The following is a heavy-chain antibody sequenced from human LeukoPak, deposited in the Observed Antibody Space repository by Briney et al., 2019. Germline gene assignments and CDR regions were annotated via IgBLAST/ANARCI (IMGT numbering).Heavy chain of an antibody. V-gene: IGHV3-7*01. CDR1: GFTFSSYW. D-gene: IGHD1-26*01. Sequence: PGGSLRLSCAASGFTFSSYWMSWVRQAPGKGLEWVANIKQDGSEKYYVDSVKGRFTISRDNAKNSVYLQMNSLRAEDPAVYYCARDKIVGATHFDYWGQGTLVTVSS. J-gene: IGHJ4*02. CDR3: ARDKIVGATHFDY. CDR2: IKQDGSEK.